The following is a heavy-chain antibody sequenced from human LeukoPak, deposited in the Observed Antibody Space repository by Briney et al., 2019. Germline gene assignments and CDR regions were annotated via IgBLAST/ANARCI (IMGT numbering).Heavy chain of an antibody. CDR3: ARGGDWNDHYYYYYMDV. CDR1: GYTFTGYY. CDR2: INPNSGGT. V-gene: IGHV1-2*02. D-gene: IGHD1-1*01. Sequence: ASVKVSRKASGYTFTGYYMHWVRQAPGQGLEWMGWINPNSGGTNYAQKFQGRVTMTRDTSISTAYMELSRLRSDDTAVYYCARGGDWNDHYYYYYMDVWGKGTTVTISS. J-gene: IGHJ6*03.